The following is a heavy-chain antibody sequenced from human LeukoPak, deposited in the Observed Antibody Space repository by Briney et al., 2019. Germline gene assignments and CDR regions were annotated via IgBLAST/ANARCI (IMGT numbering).Heavy chain of an antibody. CDR3: ARDLRRSSWGYYYYYYMDV. CDR2: INPNSGGT. D-gene: IGHD6-13*01. V-gene: IGHV1-2*02. CDR1: GGTFSSYA. J-gene: IGHJ6*03. Sequence: ASVKVSCKASGGTFSSYAISWVRQAPGQGLEWMGWINPNSGGTNYAQKFQGRVTMTRDTSISTAYMELSRLRSDDTAVYYCARDLRRSSWGYYYYYYMDVWGKGTTVTVSS.